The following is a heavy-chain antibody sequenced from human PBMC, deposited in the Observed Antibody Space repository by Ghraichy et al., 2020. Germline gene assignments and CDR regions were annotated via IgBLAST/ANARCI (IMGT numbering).Heavy chain of an antibody. CDR3: AKDSRRFDY. V-gene: IGHV3-23*01. CDR2: ISASSTVK. Sequence: GGSLRLSCAASGFSFSSYAMSWVRQAPGKGLEWVSVISASSTVKYYADSMKGRFTISRNNSKNTVCIQMNNLRAEHTAVYYCAKDSRRFDYWGQGTLVTVSS. J-gene: IGHJ4*02. CDR1: GFSFSSYA.